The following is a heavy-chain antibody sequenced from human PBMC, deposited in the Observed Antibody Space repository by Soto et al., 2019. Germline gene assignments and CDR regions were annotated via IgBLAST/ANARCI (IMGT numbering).Heavy chain of an antibody. CDR2: TYYRSKWYN. CDR1: GDSVSSNSAA. Sequence: SQTLSLTFAISGDSVSSNSAAWNWIRQSPSRGLEWLGRTYYRSKWYNDYAVSVKSRITINPDTSKNQFSLQLNSVTPEDTAVYYCARGAGYSSGWYEFAGYYYYYGMDVWGQGTTVTVSS. CDR3: ARGAGYSSGWYEFAGYYYYYGMDV. V-gene: IGHV6-1*01. J-gene: IGHJ6*02. D-gene: IGHD6-19*01.